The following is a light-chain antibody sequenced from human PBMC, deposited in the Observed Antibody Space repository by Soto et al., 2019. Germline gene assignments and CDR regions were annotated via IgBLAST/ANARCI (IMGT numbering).Light chain of an antibody. CDR3: QQYHQFPFT. V-gene: IGKV3D-20*01. CDR1: HNIASTY. J-gene: IGKJ2*01. CDR2: VAS. Sequence: VLTQSPATLSLSPGERATLSCGSSHNIASTYIAWYHQKPGLAPRLLIYVASSRASGIPDRFSGSGSGTDFTLTISRLEPEEFALYYCQQYHQFPFTFGQGTKLEIK.